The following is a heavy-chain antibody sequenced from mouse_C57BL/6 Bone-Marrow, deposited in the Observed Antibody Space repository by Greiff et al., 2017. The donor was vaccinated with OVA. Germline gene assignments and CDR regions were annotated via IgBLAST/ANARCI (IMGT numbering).Heavy chain of an antibody. CDR3: AREEYGKDAMDY. Sequence: QVQLQQPGAELVMPGASVKLSCKASGYTFTSYWMHWVKQRPGQGLEWIGEIDPSDSYTNYNQKFKGQSTLTVDKSSSTAYMQLSSLTSEDSAVYYCAREEYGKDAMDYWGQGTSVTVSS. CDR2: IDPSDSYT. CDR1: GYTFTSYW. J-gene: IGHJ4*01. D-gene: IGHD2-10*02. V-gene: IGHV1-69*01.